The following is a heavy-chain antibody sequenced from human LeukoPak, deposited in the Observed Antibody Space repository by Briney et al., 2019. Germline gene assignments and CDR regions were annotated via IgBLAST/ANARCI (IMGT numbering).Heavy chain of an antibody. CDR3: AKSCNSGNCYYNY. J-gene: IGHJ4*02. V-gene: IGHV3-23*01. CDR2: ISGSGSST. D-gene: IGHD2/OR15-2a*01. CDR1: GFTFSNCA. Sequence: GGSLRLSCAASGFTFSNCAMSWVRQAPEKGLEWVSGISGSGSSTYYADSVKGRFTISRDNSVNTLSLQMNSLRADDTAIYYCAKSCNSGNCYYNYWGQGTLVTVSS.